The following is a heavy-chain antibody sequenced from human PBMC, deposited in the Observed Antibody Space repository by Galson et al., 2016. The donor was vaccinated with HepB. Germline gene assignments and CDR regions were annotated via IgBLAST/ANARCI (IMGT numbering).Heavy chain of an antibody. J-gene: IGHJ4*02. D-gene: IGHD3-10*01. CDR2: IYHSGST. CDR3: AREKPGSGDFDL. V-gene: IGHV4-4*02. Sequence: LTCAVSGASISSSYWWGWVRQPPGKGLEWIGEIYHSGSTNYNPSLKSRVTISVDKFKNQFSLKLTSVTAADTAVYYCAREKPGSGDFDLWGQGTLLAVSS. CDR1: GASISSSYW.